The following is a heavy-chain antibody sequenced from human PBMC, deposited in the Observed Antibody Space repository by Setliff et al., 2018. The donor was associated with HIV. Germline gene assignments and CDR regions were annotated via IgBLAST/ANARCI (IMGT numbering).Heavy chain of an antibody. V-gene: IGHV5-10-1*01. CDR1: SYSFASYL. CDR3: ARDIQWRNFYHYMDV. Sequence: GESLKISCKGSSYSFASYLITWVRLVPGKGLEWMGRIDPSDSYTTYSPSFQGHVTIPADRSISTAYLQWSSLTAADTAVYFCARDIQWRNFYHYMDVWGTGATVTVSS. D-gene: IGHD6-19*01. CDR2: IDPSDSYT. J-gene: IGHJ6*03.